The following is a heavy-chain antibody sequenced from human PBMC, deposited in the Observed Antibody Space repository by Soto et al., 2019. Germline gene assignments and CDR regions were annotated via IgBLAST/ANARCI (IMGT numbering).Heavy chain of an antibody. V-gene: IGHV1-8*01. CDR1: GYTFRSYD. Sequence: QVQLVQSGAEVKKPGASVKVSCTGSGYTFRSYDIPWVRQATGQGLEWMGWVNPNTGNTGYEQKFQGRVTMTRDMSKSSAYMAVNSLTSEDTAIYYCARAYGAGSFDFWGQGTLVSVSS. CDR2: VNPNTGNT. J-gene: IGHJ5*01. CDR3: ARAYGAGSFDF. D-gene: IGHD3-10*01.